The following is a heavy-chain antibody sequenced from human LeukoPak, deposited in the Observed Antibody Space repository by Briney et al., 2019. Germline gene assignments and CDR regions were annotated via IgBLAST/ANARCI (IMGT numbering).Heavy chain of an antibody. Sequence: GGSLRLSCAASGFTFSNYSMNWVRQAPGKGLEWVSYISSSSSTIYHADSVKGQFTISRDNAKNSLYLQMISLRDEDKAVYYCARDLRIRDSSSWYRDYWGQGTLVTVSS. CDR2: ISSSSSTI. J-gene: IGHJ4*02. CDR3: ARDLRIRDSSSWYRDY. CDR1: GFTFSNYS. V-gene: IGHV3-48*02. D-gene: IGHD6-13*01.